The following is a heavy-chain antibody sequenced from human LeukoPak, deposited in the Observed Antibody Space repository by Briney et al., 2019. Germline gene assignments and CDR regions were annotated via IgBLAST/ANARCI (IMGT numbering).Heavy chain of an antibody. CDR1: GGSITDYY. CDR3: ARAEGIVVITN. D-gene: IGHD3-22*01. J-gene: IGHJ4*02. CDR2: MYYSGSA. V-gene: IGHV4-59*08. Sequence: SETLSLTCTVSGGSITDYYWSWIRHSSGKGLEWIGYMYYSGSAYYSPSLKTRATLSVDTSKNQFSLKLTSVTAADTAVYYCARAEGIVVITNWGQGTLVTVSS.